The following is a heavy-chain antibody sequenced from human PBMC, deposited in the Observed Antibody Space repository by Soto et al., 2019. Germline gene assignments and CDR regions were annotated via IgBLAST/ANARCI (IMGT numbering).Heavy chain of an antibody. CDR3: ASGSRGLGFAFDI. CDR2: ISAYNGNT. J-gene: IGHJ3*02. Sequence: SVEVSFKASCYTFTSYGISWVRQAPGQGLEWMGWISAYNGNTNYAQKLQGRVTMTTDTSTSTAYMELRSLRSDETAVYYCASGSRGLGFAFDIWGQGTMVTVSS. V-gene: IGHV1-18*01. CDR1: CYTFTSYG. D-gene: IGHD3-10*01.